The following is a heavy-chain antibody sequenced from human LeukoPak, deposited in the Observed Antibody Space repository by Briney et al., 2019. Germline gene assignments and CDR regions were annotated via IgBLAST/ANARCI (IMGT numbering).Heavy chain of an antibody. CDR2: ITYSGNT. CDR3: VRHTTSGWYQVVY. D-gene: IGHD6-19*01. CDR1: GGSVSNYF. J-gene: IGHJ4*02. Sequence: SETLSLTCTVSGGSVSNYFWSWIRQPPGKGLEWIGFITYSGNTDHNPSLKSRVTISVDASKNQFSLKLTSVTAADTAVYYCVRHTTSGWYQVVYWGQGTLVTVSS. V-gene: IGHV4-59*02.